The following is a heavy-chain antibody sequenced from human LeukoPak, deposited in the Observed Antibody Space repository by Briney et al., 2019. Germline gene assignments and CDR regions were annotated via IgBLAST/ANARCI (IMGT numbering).Heavy chain of an antibody. CDR3: ARKRGYSYGPLDY. CDR2: IAYDGSNK. J-gene: IGHJ4*02. CDR1: GFTFSSYG. Sequence: PGGSLRLSCAASGFTFSSYGMHWVRQAPGKGLEWVAVIAYDGSNKKYADSVKGRFTISRDNSKNTLYLQMNSLRAEDTAVYYCARKRGYSYGPLDYWGQGTLVTVSS. V-gene: IGHV3-30*03. D-gene: IGHD5-18*01.